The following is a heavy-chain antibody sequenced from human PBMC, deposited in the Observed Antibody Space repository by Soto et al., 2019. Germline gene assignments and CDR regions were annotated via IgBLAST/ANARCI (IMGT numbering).Heavy chain of an antibody. CDR2: ISSGSGTI. J-gene: IGHJ6*02. Sequence: EVQLVESGGGLVQTGGSLRLSCAASGFTFSSYIMNWVRQAPGKGLEWVSYISSGSGTIYYADSVKGRFTISRDNDKNSLYLQMNSLRDEDTAVYYCAKRIEGYYYYGMAVWGQGTTVTVSS. CDR1: GFTFSSYI. V-gene: IGHV3-48*02. D-gene: IGHD2-21*01. CDR3: AKRIEGYYYYGMAV.